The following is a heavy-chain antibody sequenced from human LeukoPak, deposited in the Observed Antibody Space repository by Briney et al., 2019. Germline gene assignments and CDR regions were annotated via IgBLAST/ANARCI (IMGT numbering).Heavy chain of an antibody. CDR2: IYYSGST. CDR1: GGSINNYF. Sequence: SETLSLTCSVSGGSINNYFWTWIRQPPGKGLEWIGSIYYSGSTYYNPSLKSRVTISVDTSKNQFSLKLSSVTAADTAVYYCARGVVVVAATRNYYMDVWGKGTTVTISS. D-gene: IGHD2-15*01. CDR3: ARGVVVVAATRNYYMDV. J-gene: IGHJ6*03. V-gene: IGHV4-59*05.